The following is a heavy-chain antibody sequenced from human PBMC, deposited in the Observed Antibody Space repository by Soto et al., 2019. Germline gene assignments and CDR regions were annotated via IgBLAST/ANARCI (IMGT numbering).Heavy chain of an antibody. CDR2: ISYGGRT. D-gene: IGHD3-3*02. Sequence: SEARSVTCTVSGGSISSGGYYWNWIRQHPGNDLEWIGYISYGGRTYYNPSLKSRVTISVDTSKNQYSLNLSSVTAADTAVFYCASQLTLAFYNSGQGTPVTGSS. CDR3: ASQLTLAFYN. J-gene: IGHJ4*02. V-gene: IGHV4-31*03. CDR1: GGSISSGGYY.